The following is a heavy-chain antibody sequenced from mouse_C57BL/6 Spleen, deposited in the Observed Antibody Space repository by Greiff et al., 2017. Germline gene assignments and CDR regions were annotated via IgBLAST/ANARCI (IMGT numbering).Heavy chain of an antibody. D-gene: IGHD2-3*01. V-gene: IGHV1-80*01. J-gene: IGHJ4*01. CDR3: ASVYDYSMDY. CDR2: IYPGDGDT. CDR1: GYAFSSYW. Sequence: VQLQQSGAELVKPGASVKISCKASGYAFSSYWMTWVKQRPGKGLEWIGQIYPGDGDTNYNGKFKGKATLTADKSSSTAYMQLSSLTSEASAVYFCASVYDYSMDYWGQGTSVTVSS.